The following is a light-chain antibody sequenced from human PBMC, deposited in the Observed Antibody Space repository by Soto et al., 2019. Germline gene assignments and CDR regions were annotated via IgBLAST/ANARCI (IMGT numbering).Light chain of an antibody. J-gene: IGLJ1*01. Sequence: QSALTQPRSVSGSPEQSVTISCTGTSSDVGGYNYVSWYQQHPGKAPKLMIYDVSKRPSGVPDRFSGSKSGNTASLTISGLQAEDEADYYCCSYAGNNYVFGTGTKLTVL. CDR3: CSYAGNNYV. CDR2: DVS. V-gene: IGLV2-11*01. CDR1: SSDVGGYNY.